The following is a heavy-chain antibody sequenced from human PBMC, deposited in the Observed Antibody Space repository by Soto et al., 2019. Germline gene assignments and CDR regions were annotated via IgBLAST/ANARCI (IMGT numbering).Heavy chain of an antibody. CDR2: ISGSGYST. V-gene: IGHV3-23*01. J-gene: IGHJ4*02. Sequence: EVQLLESGGGLVQPGGSLRLSCAASGFTFSTYAMSWVRQAPGKGLEWVSVISGSGYSTYYADSVRGRFTISRDNSKNTLYVQMSSLRAEDTAVYYCAKAISGYNAPLDYWGQGTGVTVTS. CDR3: AKAISGYNAPLDY. CDR1: GFTFSTYA. D-gene: IGHD5-12*01.